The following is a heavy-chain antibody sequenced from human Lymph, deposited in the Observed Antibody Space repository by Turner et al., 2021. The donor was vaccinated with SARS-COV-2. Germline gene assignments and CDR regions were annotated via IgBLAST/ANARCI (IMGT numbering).Heavy chain of an antibody. J-gene: IGHJ6*02. V-gene: IGHV3-53*02. CDR1: GIIVSRKY. D-gene: IGHD6-13*01. Sequence: EVQLVETGGGLLQPGGSLILSCAASGIIVSRKYMNWVRQAPGKGLEWVSVIYSGGTTYYADSVKGRFTISRDNSKNTLYLQMNSLRVEDTAVYYCARDLGTYGMDVWGQGTTVTVSS. CDR3: ARDLGTYGMDV. CDR2: IYSGGTT.